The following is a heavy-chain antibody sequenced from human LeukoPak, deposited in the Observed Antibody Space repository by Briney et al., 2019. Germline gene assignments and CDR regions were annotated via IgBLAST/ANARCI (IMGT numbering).Heavy chain of an antibody. CDR2: IYYSGST. D-gene: IGHD3-3*01. V-gene: IGHV4-39*07. Sequence: SETLSLTCTVSGGSIGSSSYYWGWIRQPPGKGLNWIGSIYYSGSTYYNPSLKSRVTISVDTSRDQFSLKLSSVTAADTAVYYCARARISRTVLRFLERVPNTYYFDYWGQGTLVTVSS. CDR1: GGSIGSSSYY. J-gene: IGHJ4*02. CDR3: ARARISRTVLRFLERVPNTYYFDY.